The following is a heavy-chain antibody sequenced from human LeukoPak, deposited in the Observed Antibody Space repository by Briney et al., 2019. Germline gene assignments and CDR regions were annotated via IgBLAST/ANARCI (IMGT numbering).Heavy chain of an antibody. V-gene: IGHV4-34*01. CDR1: GVSFDDYY. Sequence: SETLSLTCAVSGVSFDDYYWAWVRQTPGKGLEWIGEINHSGYTNDSPSLKSRVTLSIDTSRKQFSLNLRSVTVADAGIYYCTRMTTGHDYWGQGTLVTVYS. CDR2: INHSGYT. CDR3: TRMTTGHDY. D-gene: IGHD4-17*01. J-gene: IGHJ4*02.